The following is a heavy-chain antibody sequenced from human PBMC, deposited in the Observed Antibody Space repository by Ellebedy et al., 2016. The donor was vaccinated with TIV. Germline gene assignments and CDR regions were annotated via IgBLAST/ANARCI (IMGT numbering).Heavy chain of an antibody. V-gene: IGHV4-39*02. CDR2: ISYSGST. J-gene: IGHJ4*02. D-gene: IGHD6-13*01. CDR3: ARDLGRHEGDEYISSFDY. CDR1: GGPIGSTKYY. Sequence: SETLSLTCTVSGGPIGSTKYYWGWIRQPPGKGLEWIGSISYSGSTYYNPSLKSRVTISVDTSKNQLSLKLTSVTAADTAVYYCARDLGRHEGDEYISSFDYWGQGTLVAVSS.